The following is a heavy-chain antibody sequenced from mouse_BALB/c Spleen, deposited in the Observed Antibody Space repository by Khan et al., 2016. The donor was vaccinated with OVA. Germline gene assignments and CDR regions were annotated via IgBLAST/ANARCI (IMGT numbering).Heavy chain of an antibody. CDR3: ANHGSSVAWLTY. CDR2: INPSTGYT. CDR1: GYTFTSYW. J-gene: IGHJ3*01. Sequence: VQLQQSGAELAKPGASVKMSCKASGYTFTSYWMHWVKQRPGQGLEWIGYINPSTGYTEYNQRFKDKATLTSAKSSSTAYMQRSSLTTEESAVYYCANHGSSVAWLTYWGQETLVTVAA. D-gene: IGHD1-1*01. V-gene: IGHV1-7*01.